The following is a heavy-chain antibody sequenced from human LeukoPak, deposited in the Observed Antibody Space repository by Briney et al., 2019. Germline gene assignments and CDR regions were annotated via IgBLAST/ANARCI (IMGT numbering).Heavy chain of an antibody. CDR3: ARRGIAVAGHNWFDP. D-gene: IGHD6-19*01. V-gene: IGHV5-51*01. CDR1: GYSFSNYW. Sequence: PGESLKISCKGSGYSFSNYWIAWVRQMPGKGLEWMGIIYPGDSDTRYSPSFQGQVTISADKSISTAYLQWSSLKASDTAMYYCARRGIAVAGHNWFDPWGQGTLVTVSS. CDR2: IYPGDSDT. J-gene: IGHJ5*02.